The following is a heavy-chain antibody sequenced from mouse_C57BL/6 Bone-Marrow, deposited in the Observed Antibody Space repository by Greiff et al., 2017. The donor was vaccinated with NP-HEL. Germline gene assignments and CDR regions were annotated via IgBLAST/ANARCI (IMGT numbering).Heavy chain of an antibody. D-gene: IGHD2-4*01. CDR3: TIYYDYDGRFYAMDY. V-gene: IGHV1-15*01. CDR2: IDPETGGT. Sequence: VKLMESGAELVRPGASVTLSCKASGYTFTDYEMHWVKQTPVHGLEWIGAIDPETGGTAYNQKFKGKAILTADKSSSTAYMELRSLTSEDSAVYYCTIYYDYDGRFYAMDYWGQGTSVTVSS. J-gene: IGHJ4*01. CDR1: GYTFTDYE.